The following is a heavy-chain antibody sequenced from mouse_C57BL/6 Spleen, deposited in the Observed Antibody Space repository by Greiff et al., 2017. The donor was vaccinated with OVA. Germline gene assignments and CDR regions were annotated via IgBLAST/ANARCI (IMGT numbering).Heavy chain of an antibody. Sequence: VQLQQSGSELAKPGASVKLSCKASGYPFPSYWMHWVKQRPGQGLEWIGYINPSSGYTKYNQKFKDKATLTADKSSSTDYMHLRSLTYEDSAVYNCARTGVGDAMDYWGQGTSVTVAS. J-gene: IGHJ4*01. D-gene: IGHD4-1*01. CDR2: INPSSGYT. V-gene: IGHV1-7*01. CDR3: ARTGVGDAMDY. CDR1: GYPFPSYW.